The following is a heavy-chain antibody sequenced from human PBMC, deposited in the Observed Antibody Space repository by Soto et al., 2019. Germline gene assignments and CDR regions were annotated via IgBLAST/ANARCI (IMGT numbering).Heavy chain of an antibody. V-gene: IGHV1-69*01. J-gene: IGHJ4*02. Sequence: QVQLVQSGAEVKKPGSSVKVSCKASGGTFSSYAISWVRQAPGQGLEWMGGIIPIFGTANYAQQLQVRVTIAADESKSTAYMELSSLRSEDTAVYYCASKFDGRGYSYGLLDYWGQGTLVTVSS. D-gene: IGHD5-18*01. CDR2: IIPIFGTA. CDR1: GGTFSSYA. CDR3: ASKFDGRGYSYGLLDY.